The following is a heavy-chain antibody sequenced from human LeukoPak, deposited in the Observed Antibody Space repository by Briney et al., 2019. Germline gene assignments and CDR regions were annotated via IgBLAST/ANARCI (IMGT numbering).Heavy chain of an antibody. CDR1: GFTLSSYS. CDR3: ARELFGVAAGFDY. Sequence: GGSLRLSCAASGFTLSSYSMSWVRQAPGKGLEWVSSISSSSSYIYYADSVKGRFTNSRDNAKNSLYLQMNSLRAEDTAVYYCARELFGVAAGFDYWGQGTLVTVSS. D-gene: IGHD2-15*01. V-gene: IGHV3-21*01. CDR2: ISSSSSYI. J-gene: IGHJ4*02.